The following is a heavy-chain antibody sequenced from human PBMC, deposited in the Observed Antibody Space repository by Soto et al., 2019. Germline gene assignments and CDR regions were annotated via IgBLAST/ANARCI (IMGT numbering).Heavy chain of an antibody. CDR3: ARASGYYYDSSGYYGDY. V-gene: IGHV1-69*13. CDR2: IIPIFGTA. J-gene: IGHJ4*02. CDR1: GGTFSSYA. D-gene: IGHD3-22*01. Sequence: SVKVSCKASGGTFSSYAISWVRQAPGQGLEWMGGIIPIFGTANYAQKFQGRVTITADESTSTAYMELSSLRSEDTAVYYCARASGYYYDSSGYYGDYWGQGTLVTVYS.